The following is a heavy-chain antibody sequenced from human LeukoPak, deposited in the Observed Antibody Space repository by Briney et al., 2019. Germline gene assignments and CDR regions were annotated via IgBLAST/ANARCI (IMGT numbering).Heavy chain of an antibody. CDR1: GFTFSSYS. CDR2: ISSSSNYI. Sequence: GGSLRLSCAASGFTFSSYSMNRVRKAPGKGLEWVSSISSSSNYIYYADSVKGRFTISRDNAKNSLYLQMNSLRAEDTAVYYCARHPERDYDYWGQGTLVTVSS. J-gene: IGHJ4*02. D-gene: IGHD4-11*01. V-gene: IGHV3-21*01. CDR3: ARHPERDYDY.